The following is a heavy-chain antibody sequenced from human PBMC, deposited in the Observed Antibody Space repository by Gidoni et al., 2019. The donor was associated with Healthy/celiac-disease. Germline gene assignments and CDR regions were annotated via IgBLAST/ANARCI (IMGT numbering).Heavy chain of an antibody. D-gene: IGHD2-2*01. CDR2: ISSSSSYI. Sequence: AAGFTFSSYSMNWVRQAPGKGLEWVSSISSSSSYIYYADSVKGRFTISRDNAKNSLYLQMNSLRAEDTAVYYCASGVVPAAGLAYYGMDVWGQGTTVTVSS. J-gene: IGHJ6*02. CDR3: ASGVVPAAGLAYYGMDV. CDR1: GFTFSSYS. V-gene: IGHV3-21*01.